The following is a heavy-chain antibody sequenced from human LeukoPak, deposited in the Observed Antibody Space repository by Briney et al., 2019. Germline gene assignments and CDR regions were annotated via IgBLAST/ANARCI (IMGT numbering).Heavy chain of an antibody. CDR2: INPNSGGT. CDR1: GYTFTDYY. V-gene: IGHV1-2*02. D-gene: IGHD2-2*01. Sequence: ASVKVSCKASGYTFTDYYMHWVRQAPGQGLEWMGWINPNSGGTNYAQKFQGRVTMTRDTSISTAYMELSRLRSDDTAVYYCARDSSTSYYYYGMDVWGQGTTVTVSS. J-gene: IGHJ6*02. CDR3: ARDSSTSYYYYGMDV.